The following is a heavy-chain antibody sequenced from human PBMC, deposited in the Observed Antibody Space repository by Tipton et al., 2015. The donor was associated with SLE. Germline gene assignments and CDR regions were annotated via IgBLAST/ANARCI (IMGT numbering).Heavy chain of an antibody. J-gene: IGHJ3*02. Sequence: QLVQSGPEVKKPGTSVKVSCKPSGYAFINYGIHWLRQAPGQRLEWMGWINAGNGNTKHSQSFQGRVTITTDTSTSTAYMELRSLRSDDTAVYYCARGGDYGGNGDSFDIWGQGTMVTVSS. CDR1: GYAFINYG. CDR2: INAGNGNT. V-gene: IGHV1-3*01. CDR3: ARGGDYGGNGDSFDI. D-gene: IGHD4-23*01.